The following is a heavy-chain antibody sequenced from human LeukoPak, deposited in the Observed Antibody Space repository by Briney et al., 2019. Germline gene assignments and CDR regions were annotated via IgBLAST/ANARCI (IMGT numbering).Heavy chain of an antibody. D-gene: IGHD6-13*01. J-gene: IGHJ4*02. Sequence: ASVKVSCKASGYTFTGYYMHWVRQAPGQGLEWMGWINPNSGGTNYAQKFQGRVTTTRDTSISTAYMELSRLRSDDTAVYYCARDESSSSWYYFDYWGQGTLVTVSS. CDR1: GYTFTGYY. CDR2: INPNSGGT. V-gene: IGHV1-2*02. CDR3: ARDESSSSWYYFDY.